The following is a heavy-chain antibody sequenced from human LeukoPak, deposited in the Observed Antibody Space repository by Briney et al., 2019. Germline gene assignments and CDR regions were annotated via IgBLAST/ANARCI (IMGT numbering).Heavy chain of an antibody. CDR3: ARDTKYAFDN. D-gene: IGHD2-2*01. V-gene: IGHV3-48*01. CDR2: IGISSGNT. Sequence: SGGSLRLSCAASGFTFSSYSMNWVRQAPGKGLEWILYIGISSGNTKYADSVKGRFTISGDKAKNSVYLQMNSLRVEDTAVYYCARDTKYAFDNWGQGTLVTVSS. CDR1: GFTFSSYS. J-gene: IGHJ4*02.